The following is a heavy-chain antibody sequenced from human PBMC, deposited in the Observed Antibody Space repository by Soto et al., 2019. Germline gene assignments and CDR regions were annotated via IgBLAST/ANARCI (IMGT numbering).Heavy chain of an antibody. Sequence: ESLKISCKGSGYTFTDYWIGWLRQLPGKGLEWMGIIYPGDSDTRYSSSFQGHVTITVDKSTSTAYLQWNTLKASDTAMYYCARHTSNFRYYYYAMDVWGQGTTVTVSS. J-gene: IGHJ6*02. CDR3: ARHTSNFRYYYYAMDV. CDR2: IYPGDSDT. CDR1: GYTFTDYW. D-gene: IGHD2-2*01. V-gene: IGHV5-51*01.